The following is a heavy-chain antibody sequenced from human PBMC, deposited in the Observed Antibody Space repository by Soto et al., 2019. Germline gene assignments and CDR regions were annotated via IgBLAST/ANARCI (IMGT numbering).Heavy chain of an antibody. J-gene: IGHJ6*03. CDR2: ISGSGGST. Sequence: EVQLLESGGGLVQPGGSLRLSCAATGFTFSSYAMSWVRHAPGKGLEWVSAISGSGGSTYYADSVKGQFTISRDNSKNTLYRQMNSLRAEDTAVYYCAKRISYYYYCMDVGGKGTTVTV. CDR3: AKRISYYYYCMDV. D-gene: IGHD5-18*01. CDR1: GFTFSSYA. V-gene: IGHV3-23*01.